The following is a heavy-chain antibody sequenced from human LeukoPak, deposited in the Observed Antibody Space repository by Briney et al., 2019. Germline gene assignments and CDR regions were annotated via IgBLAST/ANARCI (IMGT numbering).Heavy chain of an antibody. CDR1: GGSISSGSYY. V-gene: IGHV4-61*02. Sequence: SETLSLTCTVSGGSISSGSYYWSWIRQPAGKGLEWIGRIYTSGSTNYNPSLKSRVTISVDTAKNQFSLKLSSVTAADTAVYYCARQELTWGQGTLVTVSS. CDR2: IYTSGST. CDR3: ARQELT. J-gene: IGHJ4*02. D-gene: IGHD3-9*01.